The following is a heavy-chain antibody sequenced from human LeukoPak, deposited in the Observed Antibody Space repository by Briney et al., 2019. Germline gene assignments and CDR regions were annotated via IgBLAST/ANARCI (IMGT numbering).Heavy chain of an antibody. Sequence: GGSLRLSCTASGFTFGDYAMSWFRQAPGKGLEWVGFIRSKAYGGTTEYAASVKGRSTISRDDSKSIAYLQMNSLKTEDTAVYYCTRDSGSYYRSRCFDYWGQGTLVTVSS. D-gene: IGHD1-26*01. CDR3: TRDSGSYYRSRCFDY. J-gene: IGHJ4*02. CDR2: IRSKAYGGTT. V-gene: IGHV3-49*03. CDR1: GFTFGDYA.